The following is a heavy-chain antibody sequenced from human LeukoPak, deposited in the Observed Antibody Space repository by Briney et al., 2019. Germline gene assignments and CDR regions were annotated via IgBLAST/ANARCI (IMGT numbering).Heavy chain of an antibody. V-gene: IGHV1-18*01. CDR1: VYTFTTYG. CDR3: TTWGGGGY. D-gene: IGHD2-15*01. Sequence: GASVTVSFTASVYTFTTYGITWIRQAPGQGLEWMGWISPYNGNTNYGLKFQGRLTLTTDTATSTAYMDLRSLQADDSAVYYCTTWGGGGYWGQGTLVTVSS. CDR2: ISPYNGNT. J-gene: IGHJ4*02.